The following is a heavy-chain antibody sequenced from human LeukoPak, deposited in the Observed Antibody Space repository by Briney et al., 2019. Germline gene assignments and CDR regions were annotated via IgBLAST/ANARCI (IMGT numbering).Heavy chain of an antibody. V-gene: IGHV4-34*01. Sequence: PSETLSLTCAAYGGSFSGYYWSWIRQPPGKGLEWIGEINHSGSTNYNPSLKSRVTISVDTSKNQFSLKLSSVTAADTAVYYCARGYDYVWGSYRIFDYWGQGTLVTVSS. D-gene: IGHD3-16*02. CDR1: GGSFSGYY. CDR3: ARGYDYVWGSYRIFDY. J-gene: IGHJ4*02. CDR2: INHSGST.